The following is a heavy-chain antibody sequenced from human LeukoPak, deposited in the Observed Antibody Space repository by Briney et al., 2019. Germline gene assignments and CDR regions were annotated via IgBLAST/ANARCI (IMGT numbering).Heavy chain of an antibody. Sequence: PGGSLRLSCAASGXTFSSYWMSWVRQAPGKGLEWVWGINWNGGSTGYAASVKGRFTISRDNAKNSLSLQMNSLRAEDTALYYCARFGELLFDYWGQGTLVTVSS. CDR3: ARFGELLFDY. J-gene: IGHJ4*02. CDR2: INWNGGST. CDR1: GXTFSSYW. D-gene: IGHD3-10*01. V-gene: IGHV3-20*04.